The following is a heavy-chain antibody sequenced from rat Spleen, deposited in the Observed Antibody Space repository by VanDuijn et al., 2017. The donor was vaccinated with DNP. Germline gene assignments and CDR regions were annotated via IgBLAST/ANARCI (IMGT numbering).Heavy chain of an antibody. Sequence: EVGMVESGGDLVQPGRSLKLSCAASGFTFSDYNMAWVRQAPKKGLEWVAIVSHSDGITYYPDSVKGRFTISRDNSKSSLYLQMNSLKSEDTATYYCARGDYGYNRYAMDAWGQGTSVTVSS. CDR3: ARGDYGYNRYAMDA. V-gene: IGHV5-7*01. D-gene: IGHD1-9*01. CDR1: GFTFSDYN. J-gene: IGHJ4*01. CDR2: VSHSDGIT.